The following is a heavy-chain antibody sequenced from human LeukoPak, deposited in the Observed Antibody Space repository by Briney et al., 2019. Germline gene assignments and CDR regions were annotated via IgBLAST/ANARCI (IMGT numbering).Heavy chain of an antibody. Sequence: GGSLRLSCAASGFTFSSYAMSWVRQAPGKGLEWVSAISGSGGSTYYADSVKGRFTISRDNSKNTLYLQMNSLRAEDTAVYYCAKHRRYSSSWSYDDWGQGTLVTVSS. D-gene: IGHD6-13*01. CDR2: ISGSGGST. J-gene: IGHJ4*02. CDR3: AKHRRYSSSWSYDD. V-gene: IGHV3-23*01. CDR1: GFTFSSYA.